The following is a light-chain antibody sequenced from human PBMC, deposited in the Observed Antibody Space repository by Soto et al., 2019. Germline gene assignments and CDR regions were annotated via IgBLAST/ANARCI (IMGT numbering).Light chain of an antibody. CDR2: GAS. J-gene: IGKJ4*01. CDR1: QSVSSN. CDR3: QQYNNWPLLN. Sequence: EIVMTQSPATLSVSPGERATLSCRASQSVSSNLAWYQQKPGQAPRLLIYGASTRATGNPARFSGSGSGKEFTLTIISLQSEDFAVYYCQQYNNWPLLNFSGETKMEIK. V-gene: IGKV3-15*01.